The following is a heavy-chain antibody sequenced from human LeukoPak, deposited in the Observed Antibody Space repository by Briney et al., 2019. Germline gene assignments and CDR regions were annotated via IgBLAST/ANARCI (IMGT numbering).Heavy chain of an antibody. CDR3: ARVQYGSLSRSYRTFFDF. D-gene: IGHD3-10*01. CDR1: GFTFTSYA. CDR2: ISGSGDRT. V-gene: IGHV3-23*01. Sequence: GGSLRLSCAVSGFTFTSYAISWVRQAPGKGLEWVSSISGSGDRTYYADSVKGRFTLSRDKSKNTVYLQMDSLRVAETAVYYCARVQYGSLSRSYRTFFDFWGQGALVTVSP. J-gene: IGHJ4*02.